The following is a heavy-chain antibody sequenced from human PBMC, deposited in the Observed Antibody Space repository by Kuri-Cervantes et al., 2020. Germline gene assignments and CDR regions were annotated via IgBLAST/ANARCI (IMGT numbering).Heavy chain of an antibody. CDR2: ISYDGSNK. J-gene: IGHJ6*02. CDR3: ARAIAVAGRLSYSAHYYYYGMDV. CDR1: GFTFSSYG. Sequence: GESLKISCAASGFTFSSYGMHWVRQAPGKGLEWVAVISYDGSNKYYADSVKGRFTISRDNSKNTLYLQMNSLRAEDTAVYYCARAIAVAGRLSYSAHYYYYGMDVWGQGTTVTVSS. D-gene: IGHD6-19*01. V-gene: IGHV3-30*03.